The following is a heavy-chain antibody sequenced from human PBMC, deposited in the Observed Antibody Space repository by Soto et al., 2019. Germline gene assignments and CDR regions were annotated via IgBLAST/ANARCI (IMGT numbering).Heavy chain of an antibody. CDR2: MSQSGGT. CDR1: GGFVSSGSYS. V-gene: IGHV4-34*01. CDR3: ARVERGTATTVVDAFDI. D-gene: IGHD1-1*01. Sequence: QVQLQQWGAGLLKPSETLSLPCAVYGGFVSSGSYSWSWIRQPPGKGLEWIGEMSQSGGTHFNRSLKSRVTISVDTSKNQFSLKMSSVTAADTALYYCARVERGTATTVVDAFDIWGPGTMVTVSS. J-gene: IGHJ3*02.